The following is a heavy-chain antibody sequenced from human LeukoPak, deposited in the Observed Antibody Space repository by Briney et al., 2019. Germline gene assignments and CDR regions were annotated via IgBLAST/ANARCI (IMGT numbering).Heavy chain of an antibody. CDR1: GYSTSSGYY. CDR2: IYHSGST. J-gene: IGHJ3*02. CDR3: ATYLGAAAGVFDI. V-gene: IGHV4-38-2*02. Sequence: SETLSLTCTVSGYSTSSGYYWGWIRPPPGKGLEWIGSIYHSGSTYYNPSLKSRVTISVDTSKNQFSLKLNSVAAADTAVYYCATYLGAAAGVFDIWGQGTMVTVSS. D-gene: IGHD6-13*01.